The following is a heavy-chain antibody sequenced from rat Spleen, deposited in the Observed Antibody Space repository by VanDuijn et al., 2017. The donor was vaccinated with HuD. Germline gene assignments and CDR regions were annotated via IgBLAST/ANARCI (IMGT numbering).Heavy chain of an antibody. J-gene: IGHJ2*01. Sequence: EVQLVESGGGLVQPGRSLKLSCAASGFTFSDYGMAWVRQAPTKGLEWVATISSDGRRNYYRASVKGRFTISRDNAKSTLSLQMDSLRSEDTATYYCARRHYGYTDYFDYWGQGVMVTVSS. D-gene: IGHD1-9*01. V-gene: IGHV5-29*01. CDR3: ARRHYGYTDYFDY. CDR1: GFTFSDYG. CDR2: ISSDGRRN.